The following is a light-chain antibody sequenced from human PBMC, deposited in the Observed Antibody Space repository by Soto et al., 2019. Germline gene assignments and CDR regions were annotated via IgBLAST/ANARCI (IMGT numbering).Light chain of an antibody. Sequence: QSVLTQSPSASASLGASVTLTCTLSSGHSSYAIAWHQQQPEKGPRSLMKLNSDGSHSKGDGIPDRFSGSSSGAERYLTISSLQSEDEADYYCQTWGTGIRVFGGGTKVTVL. V-gene: IGLV4-69*01. CDR3: QTWGTGIRV. J-gene: IGLJ2*01. CDR1: SGHSSYA. CDR2: LNSDGSH.